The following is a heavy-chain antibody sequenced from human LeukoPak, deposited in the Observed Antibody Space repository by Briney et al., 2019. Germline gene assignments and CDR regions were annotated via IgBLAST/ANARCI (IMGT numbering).Heavy chain of an antibody. Sequence: ASVKVSCKASGYTFTSYYMHWVRQAPGQGLEWMGVINPSGGSTSYAQKFQGRVTMTRDTSTSTVHMELSSLRSEDTALYYCARESVVTAIPQTLPDYWGQGTLVTVSS. D-gene: IGHD2-21*02. CDR3: ARESVVTAIPQTLPDY. J-gene: IGHJ4*02. CDR2: INPSGGST. V-gene: IGHV1-46*01. CDR1: GYTFTSYY.